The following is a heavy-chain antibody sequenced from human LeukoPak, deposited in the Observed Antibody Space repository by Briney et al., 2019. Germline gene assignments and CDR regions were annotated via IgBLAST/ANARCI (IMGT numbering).Heavy chain of an antibody. CDR1: GFTFSNAW. V-gene: IGHV3-23*01. Sequence: GGSLRLSCAASGFTFSNAWMSWVRQAPGKGLEWVSHISASGASLYYADSVKGRFTISRDNSKKTLYLQMNSLRAEDTALYYCAKDLASTAPRAFDYWGQGTLVTVSS. D-gene: IGHD5-12*01. CDR3: AKDLASTAPRAFDY. J-gene: IGHJ4*02. CDR2: ISASGASL.